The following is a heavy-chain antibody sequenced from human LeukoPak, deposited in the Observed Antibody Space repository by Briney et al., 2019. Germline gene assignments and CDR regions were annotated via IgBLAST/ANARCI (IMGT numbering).Heavy chain of an antibody. Sequence: GGSQRLSCAASGFTVSSNYMSWVRQAPGKGLEWVSAISGSGGSTYYADSVKGRFTISRDNSKNTLYLQMNSLRAEDTAVYYCAKSAWDDSSAPDYWGQGTLVTVSS. CDR2: ISGSGGST. CDR1: GFTVSSNY. D-gene: IGHD3-22*01. CDR3: AKSAWDDSSAPDY. V-gene: IGHV3-23*01. J-gene: IGHJ4*02.